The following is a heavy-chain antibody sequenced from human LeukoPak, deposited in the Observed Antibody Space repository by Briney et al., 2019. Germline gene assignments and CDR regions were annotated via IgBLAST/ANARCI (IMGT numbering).Heavy chain of an antibody. D-gene: IGHD2-2*01. J-gene: IGHJ5*02. CDR1: GYSISSGYY. V-gene: IGHV4-38-2*01. CDR3: EVQQGSSISCWIDP. CDR2: IYHSGST. Sequence: SETLSLTCAVSGYSISSGYYWGWIRQPPGKGLEYIGSIYHSGSTYYNPSLKSRVTISVDTSKNQFSLKVNSVTAADTAVYYCEVQQGSSISCWIDPWGQGTLVTVSS.